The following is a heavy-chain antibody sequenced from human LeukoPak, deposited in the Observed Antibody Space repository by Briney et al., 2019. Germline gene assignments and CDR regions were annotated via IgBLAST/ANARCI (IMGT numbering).Heavy chain of an antibody. CDR1: GYTFTSYG. Sequence: GASVKVSCKASGYTFTSYGISWVRQAPGQGLEWIGWISAYNGNTNYAQKLQGRVTMTTDTSTSTAYMELRSLRSHDTAVCYCATTLRGEPRVMGDIWGQGTMVTVSS. D-gene: IGHD3-16*01. CDR3: ATTLRGEPRVMGDI. CDR2: ISAYNGNT. J-gene: IGHJ3*02. V-gene: IGHV1-18*01.